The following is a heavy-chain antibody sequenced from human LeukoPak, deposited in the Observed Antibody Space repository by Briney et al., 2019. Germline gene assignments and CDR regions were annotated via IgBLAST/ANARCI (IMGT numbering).Heavy chain of an antibody. CDR3: ARSSTWYGMDV. D-gene: IGHD2-2*01. Sequence: GGSLRLSCAASGFTFSSYDMHWVRHATGKGLEWVSAIGTAGDTYYPGSVKGRFTISRENAKNSLYLQMNSLRAGDTAVYYCARSSTWYGMDVWGQGTTVTISS. J-gene: IGHJ6*02. CDR2: IGTAGDT. CDR1: GFTFSSYD. V-gene: IGHV3-13*01.